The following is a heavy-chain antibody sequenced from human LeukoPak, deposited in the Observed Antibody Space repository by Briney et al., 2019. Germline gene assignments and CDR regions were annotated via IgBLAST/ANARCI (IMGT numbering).Heavy chain of an antibody. CDR3: ARTPFLDCSGGNCYSDY. Sequence: ASVKVSCKASGYTFTTYGLNWVRQAPGQGLEWMGWISGYNGNTNYAQKLQGRVTMTTDISTSTAYMELRSLRSDDTAVYYCARTPFLDCSGGNCYSDYWGQGTLVTVSS. CDR1: GYTFTTYG. V-gene: IGHV1-18*01. CDR2: ISGYNGNT. J-gene: IGHJ4*02. D-gene: IGHD2-15*01.